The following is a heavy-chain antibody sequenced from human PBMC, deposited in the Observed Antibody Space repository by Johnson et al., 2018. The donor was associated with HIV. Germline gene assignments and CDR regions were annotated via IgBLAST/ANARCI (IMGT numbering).Heavy chain of an antibody. V-gene: IGHV3-30*04. CDR3: AKDMVRGFWGDAFDI. CDR2: ISYDGSNN. D-gene: IGHD3-10*01. CDR1: GFTFSSYA. Sequence: QVQLVESGGGVVQPGRSLRLSCAASGFTFSSYAMHWVRQAPGKGLEWVAVISYDGSNNYYADSVNGRFTISRDNSKNTLYLQMNSLRAADTAVYYCAKDMVRGFWGDAFDIWGQGTMVTVSS. J-gene: IGHJ3*02.